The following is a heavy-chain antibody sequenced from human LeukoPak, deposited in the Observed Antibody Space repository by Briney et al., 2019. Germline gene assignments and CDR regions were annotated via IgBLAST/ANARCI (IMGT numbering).Heavy chain of an antibody. CDR2: ISSRSTYI. D-gene: IGHD1-26*01. V-gene: IGHV3-21*01. Sequence: GGSLRLSCAASGFTFDTYSMDWVRQAPGKGLEWVSSISSRSTYIYYADSVKGRFTISRDNANNSLHLQMNSLRAEDTAVYYCARDKSGSYDRYMDVWGTGTTATVSS. CDR1: GFTFDTYS. J-gene: IGHJ6*03. CDR3: ARDKSGSYDRYMDV.